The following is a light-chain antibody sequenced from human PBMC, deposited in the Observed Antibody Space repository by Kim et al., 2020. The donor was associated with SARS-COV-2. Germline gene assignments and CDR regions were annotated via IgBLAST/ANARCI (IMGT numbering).Light chain of an antibody. CDR3: DWRESRGVHVS. V-gene: IGLV3-19*01. CDR2: GYK. CDR1: SLSTFY. J-gene: IGLJ3*02. Sequence: SELTQDPAVSVALGQTVRVTCQVDSLSTFYASCYQHKLGQAPLLVIYGYKNRPSGVSDRFSGSTSRNTASLSISGAQPQGEAVYFCDWRESRGVHVSFGG.